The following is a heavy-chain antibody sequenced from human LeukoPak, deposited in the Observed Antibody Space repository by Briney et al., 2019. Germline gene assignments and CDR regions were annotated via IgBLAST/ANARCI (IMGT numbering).Heavy chain of an antibody. V-gene: IGHV1-8*01. Sequence: AXXXVSCKTSGFTLTIYDINWVRQAPGQGLEWMGWMNGNSGDTVYAQKFQGRGTMTRNTYISTAYTELSNLRSEDTAVYYCVRGRFIAGAGDWGQGTPVTVPS. CDR1: GFTLTIYD. D-gene: IGHD1-26*01. CDR3: VRGRFIAGAGD. CDR2: MNGNSGDT. J-gene: IGHJ1*01.